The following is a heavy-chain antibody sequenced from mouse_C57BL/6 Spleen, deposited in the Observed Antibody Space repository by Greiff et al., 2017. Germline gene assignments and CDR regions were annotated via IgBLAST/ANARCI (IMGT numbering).Heavy chain of an antibody. CDR2: IYPYNGVS. J-gene: IGHJ2*01. Sequence: EVQLQQSGPEMVKPGASVKISCKASGYSFTGYYMHWVKQSPGNILDWIGYIYPYNGVSSYNQKFKGKATLSVDKSSSTAYMELRSLTSDDSAVYYCARNGDWDGGYYFDYGGQGTTLTVSS. CDR3: ARNGDWDGGYYFDY. CDR1: GYSFTGYY. V-gene: IGHV1-31*01. D-gene: IGHD4-1*01.